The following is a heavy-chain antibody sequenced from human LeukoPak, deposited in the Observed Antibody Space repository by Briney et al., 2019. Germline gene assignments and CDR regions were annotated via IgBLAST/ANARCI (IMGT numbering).Heavy chain of an antibody. V-gene: IGHV1-46*01. J-gene: IGHJ3*02. CDR3: ARVPRLASGAFDI. D-gene: IGHD2-21*01. CDR1: GYTFTSYY. Sequence: GASVKVCCKASGYTFTSYYMHWARQAPGQGLEWMGIINPSGGSTSYAQKFQGRVTMTRDTSTSTVYMELSSLRSEDTAVYYCARVPRLASGAFDIWGQGTMVTVSS. CDR2: INPSGGST.